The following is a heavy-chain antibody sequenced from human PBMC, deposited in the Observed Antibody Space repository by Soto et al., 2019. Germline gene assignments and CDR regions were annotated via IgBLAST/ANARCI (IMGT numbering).Heavy chain of an antibody. CDR3: ARVVGSLGHWFDS. CDR2: ISAYNGNT. V-gene: IGHV1-18*01. D-gene: IGHD1-26*01. CDR1: GYTFTSYG. Sequence: QVQLVQSGGEVKKPGASVKVSCKASGYTFTSYGISWVRQAPGQGLEWMGRISAYNGNTNYAQKLQGRVTMTTEPXKSTGYMELRSLRSEDTAVYYCARVVGSLGHWFDSWGQGTLGTVAS. J-gene: IGHJ5*01.